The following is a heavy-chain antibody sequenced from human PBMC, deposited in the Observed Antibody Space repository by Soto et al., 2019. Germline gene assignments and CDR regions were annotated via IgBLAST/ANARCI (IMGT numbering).Heavy chain of an antibody. CDR3: ARDRRGTIFGVIS. CDR2: ISSNGGST. D-gene: IGHD3-3*01. Sequence: PGGSLRLSCAASGVTFINYAMTWVRQAPGKGLEYVSAISSNGGSTYYANSVKGRFTISRDNSKNTLYLQMGSLRAEDMAVYYCARDRRGTIFGVISWGQGTLVTVSS. CDR1: GVTFINYA. V-gene: IGHV3-64*01. J-gene: IGHJ5*02.